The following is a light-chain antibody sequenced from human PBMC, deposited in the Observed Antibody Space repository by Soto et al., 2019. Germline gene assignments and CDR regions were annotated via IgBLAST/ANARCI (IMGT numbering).Light chain of an antibody. CDR3: QQYGSSPIT. Sequence: EIVLTQSPCTLSLSPGERATLSCMASQSVTSSYLAWYQQKPGQAPRLIIYGASSRAPGIPDRFSGSGSGTDFTLTITPLEPEDFAVYFCQQYGSSPITFGQGTRLEI. V-gene: IGKV3-20*01. CDR2: GAS. J-gene: IGKJ5*01. CDR1: QSVTSSY.